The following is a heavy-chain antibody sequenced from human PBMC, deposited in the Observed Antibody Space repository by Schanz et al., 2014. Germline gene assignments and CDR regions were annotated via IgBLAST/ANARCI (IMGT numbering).Heavy chain of an antibody. V-gene: IGHV1-69*09. CDR1: GYTFTGYY. Sequence: QVQLVQSGAEVKKPGASVKVSCEASGYTFTGYYMHWVRQAPGQGLEWMGRITPTLGKVDYAQKFQGRVTITADISTSTAYMELISLTSEDTAVYYCARDPQYYYGSGRGYWGQGTLVTVST. CDR2: ITPTLGKV. D-gene: IGHD3-10*01. CDR3: ARDPQYYYGSGRGY. J-gene: IGHJ4*02.